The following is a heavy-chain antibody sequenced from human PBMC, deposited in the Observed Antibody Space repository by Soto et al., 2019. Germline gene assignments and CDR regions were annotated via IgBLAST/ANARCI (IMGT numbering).Heavy chain of an antibody. CDR2: IYPGDSDT. CDR3: ARSLSSGWQYYYYYGMDV. CDR1: GYSFTSYW. Sequence: PGESLKISCKGSGYSFTSYWIGWVRQMPGKGLEWMGIIYPGDSDTRYSPSFQGQVTISADKSISTAYLQWSSLKASDTAMYYCARSLSSGWQYYYYYGMDVWGQGTTVTVSS. V-gene: IGHV5-51*01. J-gene: IGHJ6*02. D-gene: IGHD6-19*01.